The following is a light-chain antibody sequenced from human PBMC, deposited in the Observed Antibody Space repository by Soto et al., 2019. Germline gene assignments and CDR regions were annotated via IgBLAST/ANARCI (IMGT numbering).Light chain of an antibody. CDR1: QSVSNNY. CDR3: QHFGSSQIT. V-gene: IGKV3-20*01. Sequence: EIVLTQSPGTLSLSPGEIAILSFSASQSVSNNYLAWYQQKPGQAPRLLIYGASNRATGIPDRFSGSGSGTDFTLTISRLEPEDFAVYYCQHFGSSQITFGQGTRLEIK. J-gene: IGKJ5*01. CDR2: GAS.